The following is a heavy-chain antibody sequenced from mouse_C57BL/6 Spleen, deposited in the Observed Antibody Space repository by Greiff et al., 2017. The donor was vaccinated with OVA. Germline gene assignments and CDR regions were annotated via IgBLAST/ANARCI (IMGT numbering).Heavy chain of an antibody. D-gene: IGHD1-2*01. CDR3: ARRGNHYDEGYYFDY. CDR1: GYTFTSYW. V-gene: IGHV1-69*01. CDR2: IDPSDSYT. Sequence: QVQLQQPGAELVMPGASVKLSCKASGYTFTSYWMHWVKQRPGQGLEWIGEIDPSDSYTNYNQKFKGKSTLTVDKSSSTAYMQLSSLTSEDSAVYYCARRGNHYDEGYYFDYWGQGTTLTVSS. J-gene: IGHJ2*01.